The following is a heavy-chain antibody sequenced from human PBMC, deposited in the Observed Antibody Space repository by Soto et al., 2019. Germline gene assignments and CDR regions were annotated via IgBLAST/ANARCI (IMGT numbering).Heavy chain of an antibody. V-gene: IGHV3-33*01. CDR3: ARERFTMVRGANYYYGMDV. D-gene: IGHD3-10*01. CDR1: GFTFSSYG. CDR2: IWYDGSNK. J-gene: IGHJ6*02. Sequence: GGSLRLSCAASGFTFSSYGMHWVRQAPGKGLEWVAVIWYDGSNKYYADSVKGRFTISRDNSKNTLYLQMNSLRAEDTAVYYCARERFTMVRGANYYYGMDVWGQGTTVTVSS.